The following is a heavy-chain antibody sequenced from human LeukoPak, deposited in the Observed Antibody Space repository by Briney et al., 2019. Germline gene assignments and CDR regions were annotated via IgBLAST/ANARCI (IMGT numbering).Heavy chain of an antibody. D-gene: IGHD2-2*01. CDR1: GGSISSSSYY. CDR2: RYPSGST. J-gene: IGHJ5*02. Sequence: SETLSLTCTVSGGSISSSSYYWGWIRQPAGKGLEWIGRRYPSGSTNYNPSLKSRVTISVDTSRNQFSLKLTSVTAADTAVYYCAGQYCSSTSCDSGPNWFDPWGQGTLVTVSS. CDR3: AGQYCSSTSCDSGPNWFDP. V-gene: IGHV4-61*02.